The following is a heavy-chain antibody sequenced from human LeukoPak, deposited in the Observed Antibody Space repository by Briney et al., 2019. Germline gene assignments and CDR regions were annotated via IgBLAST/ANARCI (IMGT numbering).Heavy chain of an antibody. CDR1: GFTLSSYA. CDR3: AKSGYNRFDY. D-gene: IGHD5-24*01. Sequence: GGSLRLSCAASGFTLSSYAMSWVRQAPGKGLEWVSSISGSGSGGSTYYADSVKGRFTISRDNSKNTLYLQMNSLIAEDTAVYYCAKSGYNRFDYWGQGTRVTVPS. J-gene: IGHJ4*02. V-gene: IGHV3-23*01. CDR2: ISGSGSGGST.